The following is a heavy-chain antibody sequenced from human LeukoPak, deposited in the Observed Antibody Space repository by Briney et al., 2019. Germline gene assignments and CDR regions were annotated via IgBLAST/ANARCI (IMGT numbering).Heavy chain of an antibody. Sequence: GRSLRLSCAASGFTFSSYGMHWVRQAPGKGLEWVAVIWYDGGNKYYADSVKGRFTISRDNSKNTLYLQMNSLRAEDTAVYYCARDPPEPKYSSSFYFDYWGQGTLVTVSS. J-gene: IGHJ4*02. CDR2: IWYDGGNK. D-gene: IGHD6-13*01. CDR1: GFTFSSYG. V-gene: IGHV3-33*01. CDR3: ARDPPEPKYSSSFYFDY.